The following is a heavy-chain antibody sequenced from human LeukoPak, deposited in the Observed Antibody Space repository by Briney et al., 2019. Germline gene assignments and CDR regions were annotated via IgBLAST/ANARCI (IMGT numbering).Heavy chain of an antibody. D-gene: IGHD2-15*01. CDR3: ASGGFAGYFDY. CDR2: IIPIFGTA. CDR1: GYTFTGYY. V-gene: IGHV1-69*13. Sequence: GASVKVSCKASGYTFTGYYMHWVRQAPGQGLEWMGGIIPIFGTANYAQKFQGRVTITADESTSTAYMELSSLRSEDTAVYYCASGGFAGYFDYWGQGTLVTVSS. J-gene: IGHJ4*02.